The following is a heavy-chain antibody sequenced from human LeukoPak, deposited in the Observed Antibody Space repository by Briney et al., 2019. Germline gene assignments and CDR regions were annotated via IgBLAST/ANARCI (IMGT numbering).Heavy chain of an antibody. CDR3: AFHLSPYNWFDP. V-gene: IGHV1-18*01. D-gene: IGHD3-16*02. CDR1: GYTFTSYG. Sequence: ASVKVSCKASGYTFTSYGIGWVRQAPGQGLEWMGWISAYNGNTNYAQKLQGGVTMTTDTSTSTAYMELRSLRSDDTAVYYCAFHLSPYNWFDPWGQGTLVTVSS. CDR2: ISAYNGNT. J-gene: IGHJ5*02.